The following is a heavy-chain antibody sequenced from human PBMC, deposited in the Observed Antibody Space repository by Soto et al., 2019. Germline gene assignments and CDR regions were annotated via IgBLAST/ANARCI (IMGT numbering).Heavy chain of an antibody. J-gene: IGHJ6*02. CDR1: GYTFTGYY. CDR3: ARGYDFWSGYSAYYYYYGMDV. Sequence: ASVKVSCKASGYTFTGYYMHWVRQAPGQGLEWMGWINPNSGGTNYAQKFQGWVTMTRDTSISTAYMELSRLRSDDTAVYYCARGYDFWSGYSAYYYYYGMDVWGQGTTVTAP. D-gene: IGHD3-3*01. CDR2: INPNSGGT. V-gene: IGHV1-2*04.